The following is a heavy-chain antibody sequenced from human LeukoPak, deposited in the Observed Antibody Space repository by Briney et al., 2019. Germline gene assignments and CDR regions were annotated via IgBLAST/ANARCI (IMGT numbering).Heavy chain of an antibody. CDR2: IIPIFGTA. D-gene: IGHD3-3*01. V-gene: IGHV1-69*13. CDR1: GGTFSSYA. CDR3: ARGPFGVVIILNWFDP. J-gene: IGHJ5*02. Sequence: GASVKVSCKASGGTFSSYAISWVRQAPGQGLEWMGGIIPIFGTANYAQKFQGRVTITADESTSTAYMELSSLRSEDTAVYYCARGPFGVVIILNWFDPWGQGTLVTVSS.